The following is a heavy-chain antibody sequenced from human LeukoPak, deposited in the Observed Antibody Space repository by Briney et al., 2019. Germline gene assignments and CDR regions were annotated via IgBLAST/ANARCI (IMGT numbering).Heavy chain of an antibody. CDR3: ARAIVVVVAASGGWFDP. Sequence: SETLSLTCAVYGGSFSGYYWSWIRQPPGKGLEWIGYIYYSGSTNYNPSLKSRVTISVDTSKNQFSLKLSSVTAADTAVYYCARAIVVVVAASGGWFDPWGQGTLVTVSS. CDR1: GGSFSGYY. J-gene: IGHJ5*02. CDR2: IYYSGST. D-gene: IGHD2-15*01. V-gene: IGHV4-59*01.